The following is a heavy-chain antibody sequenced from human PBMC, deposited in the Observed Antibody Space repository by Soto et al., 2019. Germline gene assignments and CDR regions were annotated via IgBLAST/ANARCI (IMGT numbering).Heavy chain of an antibody. CDR1: GFTFSSYG. Sequence: GGSLRLSCAASGFTFSSYGMHWVRQAPGKGLEWVAVIWYDGSNKYYADSVKGRFTISRDNSKNTLYLQMNSLRAEDTAVYYCARDGVGVVVAATLYGMDVWGQGTTVTVSS. J-gene: IGHJ6*02. V-gene: IGHV3-33*01. CDR2: IWYDGSNK. D-gene: IGHD2-15*01. CDR3: ARDGVGVVVAATLYGMDV.